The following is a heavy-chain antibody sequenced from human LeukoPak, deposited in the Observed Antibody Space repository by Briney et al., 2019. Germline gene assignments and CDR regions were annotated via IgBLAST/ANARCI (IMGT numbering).Heavy chain of an antibody. CDR3: TRDLRRALDY. CDR2: VYYTGST. Sequence: PSETLSLTCAVYGGSFSGYYWSWIRQPPGKGLEWIGYVYYTGSTNYSPSLKSRVTMSVDTSKNQFSLNLNSMTAADTAIYYCTRDLRRALDYWGQGTLVTVSS. CDR1: GGSFSGYY. J-gene: IGHJ4*02. V-gene: IGHV4-34*11.